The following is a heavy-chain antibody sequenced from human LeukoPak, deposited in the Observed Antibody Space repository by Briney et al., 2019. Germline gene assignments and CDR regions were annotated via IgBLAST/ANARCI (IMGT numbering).Heavy chain of an antibody. CDR2: IYHSGST. V-gene: IGHV4-30-2*01. J-gene: IGHJ4*02. CDR3: ARAPYNSKYYITD. Sequence: SQTLSLTCTVSGGSISRGGYHWSWIRQPPGKGLEWIAYIYHSGSTYYTPSLKSRATISVDRSKNQFSLKLTSVTAADTAVYYCARAPYNSKYYITDWGRGTLVTVSS. CDR1: GGSISRGGYH. D-gene: IGHD4-11*01.